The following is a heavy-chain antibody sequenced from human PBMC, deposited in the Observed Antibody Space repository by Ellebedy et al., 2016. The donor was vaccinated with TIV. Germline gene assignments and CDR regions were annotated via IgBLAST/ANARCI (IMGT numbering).Heavy chain of an antibody. V-gene: IGHV3-23*01. CDR3: AKGGVSGNGDYDEYFQN. J-gene: IGHJ1*01. CDR2: INEGGGNR. D-gene: IGHD4-17*01. CDR1: GFTFSSYS. Sequence: PGGSLRLSCAASGFTFSSYSMNWVRQAPGKGLEWVSRINEGGGNRDYADSVKGRFTVSRDNSKETLYLQMNSLRVEDTAVYFCAKGGVSGNGDYDEYFQNWGQGTLVTVSS.